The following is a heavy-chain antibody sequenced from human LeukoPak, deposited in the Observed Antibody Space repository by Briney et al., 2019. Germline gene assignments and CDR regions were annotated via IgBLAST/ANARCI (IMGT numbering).Heavy chain of an antibody. Sequence: PGGSLRLSCAASGFTFDDYAMHWVRQAPGKGLEWVSLISWDGGSTYYVDSVKGRFTISRDNSKNTLYLQMNSLRAEDTAVYYCASDLVVPAAIEEENWFDPWGQGTLVTVSS. V-gene: IGHV3-43D*03. CDR1: GFTFDDYA. D-gene: IGHD2-2*02. CDR2: ISWDGGST. J-gene: IGHJ5*02. CDR3: ASDLVVPAAIEEENWFDP.